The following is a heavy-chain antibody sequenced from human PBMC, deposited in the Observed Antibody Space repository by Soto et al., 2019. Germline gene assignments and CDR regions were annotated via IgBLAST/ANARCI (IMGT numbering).Heavy chain of an antibody. CDR2: ISSSSSYI. D-gene: IGHD2-2*02. CDR1: GFTFSSYS. V-gene: IGHV3-21*01. CDR3: ARDGEDIVVVPAAIYNYYYGMDV. J-gene: IGHJ6*02. Sequence: PGGSLRLSCAASGFTFSSYSMNWVRQAPGKGLEWVSSISSSSSYIYYADSVKSRFTISRDNAKNSLYLQMNSLRAEDTAVYYCARDGEDIVVVPAAIYNYYYGMDVWGQGTTVTVSS.